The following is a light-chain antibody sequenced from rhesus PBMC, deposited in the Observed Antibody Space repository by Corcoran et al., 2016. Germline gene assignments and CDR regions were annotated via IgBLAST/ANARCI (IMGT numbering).Light chain of an antibody. CDR3: QQYSNWPFT. CDR1: QSVSSS. CDR2: GAS. Sequence: EIVMTQSPATLSLSPGERATLSCRASQSVSSSLAWYQQKPGQAPRLHIYGASSRTTGIPDRFSGSGSGTEFTLTISSLEPKDFAVYYCQQYSNWPFTFGPGTKLDIK. J-gene: IGKJ3*01. V-gene: IGKV3-42*03.